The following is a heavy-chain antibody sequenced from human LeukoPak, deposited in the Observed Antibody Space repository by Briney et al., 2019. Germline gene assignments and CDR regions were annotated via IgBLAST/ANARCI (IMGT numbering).Heavy chain of an antibody. CDR3: ARIYCSSTCSAFDI. Sequence: ASVTVSCMASGYTFTSYDINWVRQATGQGLEWMGWMNPNSGNTGYAQKFQGRVTMTRNTSISTAYMELSSLRSEDTAVYYCARIYCSSTCSAFDIWGQGTMVTVSS. CDR2: MNPNSGNT. J-gene: IGHJ3*02. D-gene: IGHD2-2*01. CDR1: GYTFTSYD. V-gene: IGHV1-8*01.